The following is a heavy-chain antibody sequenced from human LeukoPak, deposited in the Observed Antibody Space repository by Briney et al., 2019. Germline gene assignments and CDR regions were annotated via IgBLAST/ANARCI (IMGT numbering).Heavy chain of an antibody. CDR3: ARIFRYQLVDYYALAV. V-gene: IGHV3-21*01. Sequence: GGSLRLSCAATGFTFSDYAMDWVRQAPGKGLEWVSAISSSSAYIFYADSVKGRFTISRDNAKNSVSLQMNSLRADDTAVYYCARIFRYQLVDYYALAVWGQGTTVTVSS. CDR1: GFTFSDYA. D-gene: IGHD2-2*01. CDR2: ISSSSAYI. J-gene: IGHJ6*02.